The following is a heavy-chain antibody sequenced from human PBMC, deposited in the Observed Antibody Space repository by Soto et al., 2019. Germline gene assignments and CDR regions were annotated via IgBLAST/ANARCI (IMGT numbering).Heavy chain of an antibody. CDR2: IHYSGVT. J-gene: IGHJ6*02. CDR1: GGSIRTSY. CDR3: ARDRAEGSSSTPAVGMDV. V-gene: IGHV4-59*01. D-gene: IGHD4-17*01. Sequence: QVQLQESGPGRVKPSETLSLNCSVSGGSIRTSYCNWIRQPPVGGLEWIAYIHYSGVTNYSTSLRGRVSISIDRSNNEFPLNVSSVTAADTAVYYCARDRAEGSSSTPAVGMDVCGPGTTVTVS.